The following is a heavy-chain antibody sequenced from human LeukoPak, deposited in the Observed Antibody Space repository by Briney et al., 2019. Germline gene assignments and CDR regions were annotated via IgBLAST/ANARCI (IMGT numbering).Heavy chain of an antibody. CDR2: IIPVFGTA. V-gene: IGHV1-69*06. Sequence: SVKVSCKASGGTFSAYVISWVRQAPGQGLEWMGGIIPVFGTANYAEKFQDRVTITADKSTSTAYMELSSLRSEDTAMYYCAINQAGYCGGGSCYRHEFYYMDVWGKGTSVTVSS. CDR3: AINQAGYCGGGSCYRHEFYYMDV. J-gene: IGHJ6*03. D-gene: IGHD2-15*01. CDR1: GGTFSAYV.